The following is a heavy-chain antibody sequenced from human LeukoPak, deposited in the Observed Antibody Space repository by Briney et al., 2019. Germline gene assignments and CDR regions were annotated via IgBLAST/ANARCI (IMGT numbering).Heavy chain of an antibody. CDR1: GGTFSSYT. CDR2: IIPILGIA. J-gene: IGHJ4*02. D-gene: IGHD3-10*01. CDR3: ARRVTGSGSYYEQFDY. Sequence: SVKVSCKASGGTFSSYTISWVRQAPGQGLEWMGRIIPILGIANYAQKFQGRVTITADKSTSTAYMELSSLRSEDTAVYYCARRVTGSGSYYEQFDYWGQGTLVTVSS. V-gene: IGHV1-69*02.